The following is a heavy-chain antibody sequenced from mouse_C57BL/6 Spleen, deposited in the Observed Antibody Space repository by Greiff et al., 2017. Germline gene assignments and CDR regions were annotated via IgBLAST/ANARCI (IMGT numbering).Heavy chain of an antibody. J-gene: IGHJ3*01. CDR2: INPNNGGT. CDR1: GYTFTDYY. V-gene: IGHV1-26*01. D-gene: IGHD1-1*01. Sequence: VHVKQSGPELVKPGASVKISCKASGYTFTDYYMNWVKQSHGKSLEWIGDINPNNGGTSYNQKFKGKATLTVDKSSSTAYMELRSLTSEDSAVYYCARGYGSSYGFAYWGQGTLVTVSA. CDR3: ARGYGSSYGFAY.